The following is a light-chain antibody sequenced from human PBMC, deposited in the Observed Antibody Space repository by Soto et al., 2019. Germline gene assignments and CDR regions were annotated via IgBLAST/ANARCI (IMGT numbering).Light chain of an antibody. CDR1: QSVGIN. J-gene: IGKJ5*01. CDR3: QQYGRSPPIT. V-gene: IGKV3-20*01. CDR2: GTS. Sequence: EIVMAQSPETLSVSPGERATLSCRASQSVGINLAWYQQKPGQAPRLLIYGTSIRATGIPGRFSGSGSGTDFTLTITRLEPEDFAVYYCQQYGRSPPITFGQGTRLEIK.